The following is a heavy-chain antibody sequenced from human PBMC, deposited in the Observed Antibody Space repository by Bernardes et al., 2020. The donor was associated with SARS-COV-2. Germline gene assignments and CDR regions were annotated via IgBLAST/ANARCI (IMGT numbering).Heavy chain of an antibody. CDR1: KFTVSNNY. J-gene: IGHJ6*02. CDR2: LYSGGTT. CDR3: ETAPHYYYGLDV. Sequence: GGSLRLSCEASKFTVSNNYMSWVRQAPGKGLEWVSLLYSGGTTYYADSVKGRFTVSRDNSKNTLFLQMSDLRAEDTAIYYCETAPHYYYGLDVWGQGTAVTVSS. V-gene: IGHV3-53*01.